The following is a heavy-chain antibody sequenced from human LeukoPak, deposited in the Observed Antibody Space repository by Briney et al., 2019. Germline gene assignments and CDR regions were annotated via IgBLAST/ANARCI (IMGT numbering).Heavy chain of an antibody. Sequence: SETLSLTCTVSGGSISSGGYYWSWIRQHPGKGLEWIGYIFTGGSTYYNPSLKSRVTISVDTSKNQFSLKMSSVTAADTAVYYCARHGYYDSSGYYGFDYWGQGTLVTASS. CDR2: IFTGGST. CDR3: ARHGYYDSSGYYGFDY. J-gene: IGHJ4*02. D-gene: IGHD3-22*01. CDR1: GGSISSGGYY. V-gene: IGHV4-31*03.